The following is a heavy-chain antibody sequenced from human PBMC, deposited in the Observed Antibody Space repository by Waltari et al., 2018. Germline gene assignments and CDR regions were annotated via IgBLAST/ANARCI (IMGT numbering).Heavy chain of an antibody. Sequence: QVQLVQSGAEVKKPGASVKVSCKASGYTFTSYDINWVRQATGQGLEWMGWMNPTSGNTGYAQKCQGRVTMTRNTSISTAYMELSSLRSEDTAVYYCARGYSGPYYDFWSGYPTFDYWGQGTLVTVSS. CDR1: GYTFTSYD. D-gene: IGHD3-3*01. CDR3: ARGYSGPYYDFWSGYPTFDY. V-gene: IGHV1-8*01. J-gene: IGHJ4*02. CDR2: MNPTSGNT.